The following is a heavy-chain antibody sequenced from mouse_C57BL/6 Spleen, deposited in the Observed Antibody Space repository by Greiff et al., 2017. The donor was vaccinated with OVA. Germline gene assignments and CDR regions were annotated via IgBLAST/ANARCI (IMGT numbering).Heavy chain of an antibody. CDR1: GYAFSSSW. Sequence: QVQLQQSGPELVKPGASVKISCKASGYAFSSSWMNWVKQRPGKGLEWIGRIYPGDGDTNYNGKFKGKATLTADKSSSTAYMQLISLTSEDSAVYFCARSDYYGSSHAFAYWGQGTLVTVSA. J-gene: IGHJ3*01. V-gene: IGHV1-82*01. D-gene: IGHD1-1*01. CDR3: ARSDYYGSSHAFAY. CDR2: IYPGDGDT.